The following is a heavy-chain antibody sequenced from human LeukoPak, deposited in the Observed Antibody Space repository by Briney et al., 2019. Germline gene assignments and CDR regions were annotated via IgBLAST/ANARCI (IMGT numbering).Heavy chain of an antibody. Sequence: GASLKISCKGSGYSFTSYWIGWVRQLPGKGLEWMGIIYPGDSDTRYSPSFQGQVTISADKSISTAYLQWSSLKASDTAMYYCARLQYYDILTGYYNFFDYWGQGTLVTVSS. CDR2: IYPGDSDT. J-gene: IGHJ4*02. CDR3: ARLQYYDILTGYYNFFDY. D-gene: IGHD3-9*01. CDR1: GYSFTSYW. V-gene: IGHV5-51*01.